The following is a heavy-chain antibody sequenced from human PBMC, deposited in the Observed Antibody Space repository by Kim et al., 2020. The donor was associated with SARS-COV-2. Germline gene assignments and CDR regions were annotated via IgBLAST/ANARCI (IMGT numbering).Heavy chain of an antibody. Sequence: GESLKISCKGSGYSFTSYWIGWVRQMPGKGLEWMGIIYPGDSDTRYSPSFQGQVTISADKSISTAYLQWSSLKASDTAMYYCARHLSDTAMVTNDAFDIWGQGTMVTVSS. D-gene: IGHD5-18*01. CDR2: IYPGDSDT. CDR1: GYSFTSYW. CDR3: ARHLSDTAMVTNDAFDI. V-gene: IGHV5-51*01. J-gene: IGHJ3*02.